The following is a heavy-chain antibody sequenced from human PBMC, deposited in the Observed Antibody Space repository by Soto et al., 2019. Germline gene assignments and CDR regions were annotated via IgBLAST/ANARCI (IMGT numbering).Heavy chain of an antibody. Sequence: GGSLRLSCAASGFTFSSYNMNWVRQAPGKGLEWVSLITSGSDYIFYADSVKGRFTISRDNAKNSLSLEMDSLRVEDRGVYYCARGTTAWACAYDLDVWGQGTTVTVSS. V-gene: IGHV3-21*01. D-gene: IGHD5-12*01. CDR2: ITSGSDYI. CDR1: GFTFSSYN. J-gene: IGHJ6*02. CDR3: ARGTTAWACAYDLDV.